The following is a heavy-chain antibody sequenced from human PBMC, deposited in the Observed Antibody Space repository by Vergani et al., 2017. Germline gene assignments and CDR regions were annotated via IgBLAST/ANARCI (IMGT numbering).Heavy chain of an antibody. Sequence: QVQLQESGPGLVKPSETLSLTCTVSGGSISSYYWSWIRQPPGKGLEWIGYIYYSGSTNYNPSLKSRVTISVDTSKNQFSLKLSSVTAADTAVYYCARHAVPAAMKSMAGYFDLWGRGTLVTVSS. CDR2: IYYSGST. CDR3: ARHAVPAAMKSMAGYFDL. D-gene: IGHD2-2*01. V-gene: IGHV4-59*01. J-gene: IGHJ2*01. CDR1: GGSISSYY.